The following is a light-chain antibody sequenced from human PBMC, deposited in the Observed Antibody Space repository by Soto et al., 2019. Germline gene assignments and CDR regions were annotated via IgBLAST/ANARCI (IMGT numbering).Light chain of an antibody. CDR3: QQSYSAPIT. CDR2: WAS. CDR1: QSVLSSSNNKNY. V-gene: IGKV4-1*01. J-gene: IGKJ4*01. Sequence: DIVMTQSPDSLAVSLGERATINCKSSQSVLSSSNNKNYLHWYQQKPGQPPKLVIYWASTRESGVPDRFSGRGSGTDFTLTISSLQAEDVAVYYCQQSYSAPITFGGGTKVEIK.